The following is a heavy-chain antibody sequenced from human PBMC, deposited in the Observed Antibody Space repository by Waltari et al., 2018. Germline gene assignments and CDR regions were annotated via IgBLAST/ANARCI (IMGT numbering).Heavy chain of an antibody. D-gene: IGHD4-17*01. CDR1: GGSFSGYY. CDR2: INHSGST. J-gene: IGHJ6*02. CDR3: ARTVTIYYYYYGMDV. V-gene: IGHV4-34*01. Sequence: QVQLQQWGAGLLKPSETLSLTCAVYGGSFSGYYWSWIRQPPGKGLEWIGEINHSGSTNYNPSLKSRDTISVDTSKNQFSLKLSSVTAADTAVYYCARTVTIYYYYYGMDVWGQGTTVTVSS.